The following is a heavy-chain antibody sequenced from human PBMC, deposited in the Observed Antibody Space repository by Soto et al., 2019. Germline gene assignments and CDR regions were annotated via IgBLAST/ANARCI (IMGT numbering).Heavy chain of an antibody. V-gene: IGHV4-59*01. CDR1: GGSIGSYY. CDR3: ARGYEFFDY. Sequence: SETLSLTCAVYGGSIGSYYWTWIRQSPGKGLEWIAYIYYSGNTNYNPSLKSRVTTSVDTSKNQFSLKLSSVTAADTAVYYCARGYEFFDYWGQGTLVTSPQ. CDR2: IYYSGNT. D-gene: IGHD1-20*01. J-gene: IGHJ4*02.